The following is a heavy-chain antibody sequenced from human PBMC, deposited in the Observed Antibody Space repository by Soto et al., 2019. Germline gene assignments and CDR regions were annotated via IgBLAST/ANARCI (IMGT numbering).Heavy chain of an antibody. CDR1: GGSISSGGYY. Sequence: PSETLSLTCTVSGGSISSGGYYWSWIRQHPGKGLEWIGYIYYSGSTYYNPSLKSRVTISVDTSKNQFSLKLSSVTAADTAVYYCARATYSSSPLYYFDYWGQGTLVTVSS. CDR3: ARATYSSSPLYYFDY. V-gene: IGHV4-31*03. CDR2: IYYSGST. D-gene: IGHD6-6*01. J-gene: IGHJ4*02.